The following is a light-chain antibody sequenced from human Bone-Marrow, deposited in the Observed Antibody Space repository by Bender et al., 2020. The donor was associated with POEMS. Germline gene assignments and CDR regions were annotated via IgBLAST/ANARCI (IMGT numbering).Light chain of an antibody. J-gene: IGLJ1*01. CDR2: EVS. CDR1: SSDVGGYNY. V-gene: IGLV2-14*01. CDR3: NSYTSSNALYV. Sequence: QSALTQPASVSGSPGQSITISCTGTSSDVGGYNYVSWYQQHPGKAPKLMIYEVSNRPSGVSNRFPGSKSGNTASLTISGLQAEDEADYYCNSYTSSNALYVFGSETKVTVL.